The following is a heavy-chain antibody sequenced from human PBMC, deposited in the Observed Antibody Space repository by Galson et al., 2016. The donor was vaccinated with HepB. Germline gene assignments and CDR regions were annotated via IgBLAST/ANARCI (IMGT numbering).Heavy chain of an antibody. D-gene: IGHD4-17*01. J-gene: IGHJ4*02. CDR3: ARGVYGDHGWFDY. V-gene: IGHV3-66*02. CDR1: GFTFSSYC. CDR2: IYSGGTT. Sequence: SLRLSCAASGFTFSSYCMNWVRQAPGKGLEYVSVIYSGGTTYYADSVKGRFTISRDNSKNTLFLQMNTLRAEDTAVYYCARGVYGDHGWFDYWGQGTLVTVSS.